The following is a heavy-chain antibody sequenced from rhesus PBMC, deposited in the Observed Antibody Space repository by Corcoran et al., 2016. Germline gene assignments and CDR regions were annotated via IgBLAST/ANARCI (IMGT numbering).Heavy chain of an antibody. CDR1: GYSISSGYY. J-gene: IGHJ4*01. V-gene: IGHV4-122*02. D-gene: IGHD3-3*01. CDR3: ARGRTGYPTLFDD. CDR2: ITYSGST. Sequence: QVQLQESGPGLVKPSEPLSLPCAVSGYSISSGYYWSWIRQTPGKGVEWIGYITYSGSTSYNPALKSRVTISRDTSKSQFSLKLSSVTAADTAVYYCARGRTGYPTLFDDWGQGVLVTVSS.